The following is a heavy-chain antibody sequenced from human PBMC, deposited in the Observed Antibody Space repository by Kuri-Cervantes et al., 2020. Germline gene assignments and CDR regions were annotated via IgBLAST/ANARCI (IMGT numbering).Heavy chain of an antibody. CDR1: GGSVSSGSYY. Sequence: SETLSLTCTVSGGSVSSGSYYWSWIRQPPGKGLEWIGYIYYSGNTYYNPSLKSRVTISVDTSKNQFSLKLSSVTAADTAVYYCARFVYRSGYPAHYGMDDWGQGTTVTVSS. CDR3: ARFVYRSGYPAHYGMDD. V-gene: IGHV4-61*01. CDR2: IYYSGNT. J-gene: IGHJ6*01. D-gene: IGHD6-19*01.